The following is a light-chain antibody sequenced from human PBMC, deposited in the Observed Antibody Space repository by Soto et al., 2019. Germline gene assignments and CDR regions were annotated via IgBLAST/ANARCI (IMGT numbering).Light chain of an antibody. CDR2: SNK. J-gene: IGLJ2*01. CDR1: SSNIGSHT. CDR3: AAWDDSLYGPV. V-gene: IGLV1-44*01. Sequence: QSVLTQPPSASGTPGQRVTISCSGGSSNIGSHTVNWYQHLPGTAPKLLIYSNKHRPSGVPDRFSGSMSGTSASLAISGLQSEDEADYYCAAWDDSLYGPVFGGGTKLTVL.